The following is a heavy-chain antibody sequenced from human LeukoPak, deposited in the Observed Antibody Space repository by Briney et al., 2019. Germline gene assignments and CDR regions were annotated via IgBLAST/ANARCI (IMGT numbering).Heavy chain of an antibody. J-gene: IGHJ4*02. Sequence: GGSLRLSCAASEFTFSSYWMHWVRQAPGKGLVWVSRINSDGRSTSYADSVKGRFTISRDNAQNTLYLQMNSLRAEDTAVYYCAKSYSGPSGVDYWGQGTLVTVSS. V-gene: IGHV3-74*01. CDR1: EFTFSSYW. CDR3: AKSYSGPSGVDY. CDR2: INSDGRST. D-gene: IGHD6-25*01.